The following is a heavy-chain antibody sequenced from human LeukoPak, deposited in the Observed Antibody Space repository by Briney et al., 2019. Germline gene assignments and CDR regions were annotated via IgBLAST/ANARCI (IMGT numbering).Heavy chain of an antibody. J-gene: IGHJ6*03. CDR2: IKQDGSDI. CDR1: GFRFNGVW. Sequence: GGALRLACAASGFRFNGVWMSWVRQAPGKGLEWVANIKQDGSDIYYLGSVRGRFTISRDNAMNSLYLQMNSLRAEDTAVYYCTRDALYGDPSYYYMDVWGKGTTVTVSS. CDR3: TRDALYGDPSYYYMDV. D-gene: IGHD4-17*01. V-gene: IGHV3-7*01.